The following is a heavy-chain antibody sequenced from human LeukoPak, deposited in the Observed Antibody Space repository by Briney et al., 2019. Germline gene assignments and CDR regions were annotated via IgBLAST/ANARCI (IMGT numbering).Heavy chain of an antibody. J-gene: IGHJ6*02. V-gene: IGHV3-23*01. CDR3: AKAPYDYIWRSYRQDYRHHYYYAMDV. CDR2: IRGSGTGT. CDR1: GFTFSSYA. D-gene: IGHD3-16*02. Sequence: PGGSLRLSCTASGFTFSSYAMSWVRQAPGKGLEWVSAIRGSGTGTFYADSVKGRFTVSRDNFKDTLYLQLNSLRAEDTAVYWCAKAPYDYIWRSYRQDYRHHYYYAMDVWGHGTTVTVSS.